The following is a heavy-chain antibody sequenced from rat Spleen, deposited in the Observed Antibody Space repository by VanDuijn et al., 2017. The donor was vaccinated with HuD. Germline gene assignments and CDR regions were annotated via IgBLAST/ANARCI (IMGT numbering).Heavy chain of an antibody. CDR2: ISISRGT. CDR3: ARDPSNYGGYRFDY. CDR1: GFNFNDYW. D-gene: IGHD1-11*01. Sequence: VKLVESGGGLVQPGRSLKLSCAASGFNFNDYWMGWVRQAPGKGLAWVAYISISRGTVYADAVKERFTISRDNAKKTLYLQLNSLKSEDTAIYYCARDPSNYGGYRFDYWGHGVMVTVSS. V-gene: IGHV5-62*01. J-gene: IGHJ2*01.